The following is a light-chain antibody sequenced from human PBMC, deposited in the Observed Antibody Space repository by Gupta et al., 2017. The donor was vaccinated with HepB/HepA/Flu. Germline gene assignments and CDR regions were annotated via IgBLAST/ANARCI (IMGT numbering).Light chain of an antibody. CDR1: QFIDTS. CDR2: GAS. Sequence: EIVMTQSPATLSVSPGQRATLSCRASQFIDTSLAWYQQKPGQAPRLLISGASTRAAGLPARLNASGSGTEFTLTISSVQSEDFALYYCQQYVKWHPWTFGQGTRVELK. V-gene: IGKV3-15*01. CDR3: QQYVKWHPWT. J-gene: IGKJ1*01.